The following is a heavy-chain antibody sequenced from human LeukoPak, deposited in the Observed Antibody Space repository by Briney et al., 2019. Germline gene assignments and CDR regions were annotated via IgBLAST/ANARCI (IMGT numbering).Heavy chain of an antibody. V-gene: IGHV1-69*04. CDR1: GYTFTDYY. Sequence: SVKVSCKASGYTFTDYYMHWVRQAPGQGLEWMGRIIPILGIANYAQKFQGRVTITADKSTSTAYMELSSLRSEDTAVYYCARDGSGSYHDAFDIWGQGTMVTVSS. D-gene: IGHD3-10*01. CDR2: IIPILGIA. J-gene: IGHJ3*02. CDR3: ARDGSGSYHDAFDI.